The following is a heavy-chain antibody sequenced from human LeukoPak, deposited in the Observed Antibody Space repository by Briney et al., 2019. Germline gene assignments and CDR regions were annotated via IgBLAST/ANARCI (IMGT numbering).Heavy chain of an antibody. CDR2: TYYRSTWYN. V-gene: IGHV6-1*01. CDR1: GDSVSSNSVT. CDR3: ARRLTQYDCFDP. D-gene: IGHD2-2*01. Sequence: SQTLSLTCAISGDSVSSNSVTWNWIRQYPSRGLEWLVRTYYRSTWYNDYAVSVRGRITVNPDTSKNQFSLHLNSVTPEDTAVYYCARRLTQYDCFDPWGQGILVTASS. J-gene: IGHJ5*02.